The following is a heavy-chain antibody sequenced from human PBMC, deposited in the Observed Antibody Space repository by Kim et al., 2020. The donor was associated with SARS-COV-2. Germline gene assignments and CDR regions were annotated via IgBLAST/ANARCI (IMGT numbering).Heavy chain of an antibody. J-gene: IGHJ6*02. D-gene: IGHD6-19*01. CDR2: IDPSDSYT. Sequence: GESLKISCKGSGYSFTSYWISWVRQMPGKGLEWMGRIDPSDSYTNYSPSFQGHVIISADKSISTAYLQWSSLKASDTAMYYCARQGDSSGWYPLDYYYYYGMDVWGQGTTVTVSS. V-gene: IGHV5-10-1*01. CDR3: ARQGDSSGWYPLDYYYYYGMDV. CDR1: GYSFTSYW.